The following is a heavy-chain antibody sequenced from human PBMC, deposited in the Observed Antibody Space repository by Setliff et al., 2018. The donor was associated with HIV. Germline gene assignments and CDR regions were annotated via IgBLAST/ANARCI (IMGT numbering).Heavy chain of an antibody. CDR1: GFSVSSNY. CDR2: IYAAGST. V-gene: IGHV3-53*04. Sequence: GGSLRLSCAASGFSVSSNYMSWVRQAPGKGLEWVSVIYAAGSTYYADSVKGRFTISRHNSKNTLYLQLNSLRAEDTAVYYCARAPYARSNWFDPWGQGTLVTVSS. J-gene: IGHJ5*02. D-gene: IGHD4-17*01. CDR3: ARAPYARSNWFDP.